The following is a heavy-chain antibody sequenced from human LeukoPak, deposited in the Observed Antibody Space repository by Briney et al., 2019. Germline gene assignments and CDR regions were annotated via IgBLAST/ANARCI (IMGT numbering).Heavy chain of an antibody. D-gene: IGHD2-2*01. J-gene: IGHJ4*02. V-gene: IGHV4-59*08. CDR1: GGSISSYY. Sequence: PSETLSLTCTVSGGSISSYYWSWIRQPPGKGLEWIGYIYYSGSTNYNPSLKSRVTISVDTSKNQFSLKLSSVTAADTAVYYCARVLGYCSSTSCYGGYYFDYWGQGTLVTVSS. CDR2: IYYSGST. CDR3: ARVLGYCSSTSCYGGYYFDY.